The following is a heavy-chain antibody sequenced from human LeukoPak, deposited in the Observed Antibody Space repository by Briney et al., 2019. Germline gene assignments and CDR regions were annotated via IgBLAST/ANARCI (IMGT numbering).Heavy chain of an antibody. Sequence: GGSLRLSCAASGFTFSTFAMIWVRQPPGKRLEWVSSIFPSGGEIHYADSVRGRFTISRDNSKSTLSLQMNSLMAEATALYCCARGYSYEGGWYDYWGQGTLVTVSS. CDR1: GFTFSTFA. J-gene: IGHJ4*02. CDR3: ARGYSYEGGWYDY. CDR2: IFPSGGEI. V-gene: IGHV3-23*01. D-gene: IGHD5-18*01.